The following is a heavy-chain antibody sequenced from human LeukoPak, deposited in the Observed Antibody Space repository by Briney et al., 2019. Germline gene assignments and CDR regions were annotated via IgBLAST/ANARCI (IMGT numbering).Heavy chain of an antibody. D-gene: IGHD3-10*01. V-gene: IGHV3-30*18. Sequence: GGSLRLSCAASGFTFSSYGMHWVRQAPGKGLEWVAVISYDGTNKYYADSVKGRFTISRDNSKNTLYLQMNSLRAEDTAAYYCAKRLSRGILIDYWGQGTLVTVSS. CDR3: AKRLSRGILIDY. J-gene: IGHJ4*02. CDR2: ISYDGTNK. CDR1: GFTFSSYG.